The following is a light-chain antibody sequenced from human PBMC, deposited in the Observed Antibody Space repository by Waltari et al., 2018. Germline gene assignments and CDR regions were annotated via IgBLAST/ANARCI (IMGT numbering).Light chain of an antibody. CDR2: DVI. V-gene: IGLV2-11*01. J-gene: IGLJ2*01. CDR1: TSDVGGYNF. CDR3: CSYAGSYTLVV. Sequence: QSALTQPRSVSGSPGQSVTFSCTGTTSDVGGYNFVSWYQQYPGKATKLMIYDVIKRPSGFPDRFSGSKSGNTASLTISGLQAEDEADYYFCSYAGSYTLVVFGGGTKLTVL.